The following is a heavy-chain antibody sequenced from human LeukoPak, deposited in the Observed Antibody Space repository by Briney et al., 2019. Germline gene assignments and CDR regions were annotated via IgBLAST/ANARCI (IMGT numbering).Heavy chain of an antibody. CDR2: IDWDDDK. CDR3: ARQDTAMVMDY. V-gene: IGHV2-70*04. J-gene: IGHJ4*02. CDR1: GFSLSTSGMR. D-gene: IGHD5-18*01. Sequence: SGPTLVNPTQTLTLTCTFSGFSLSTSGMRVSWIRQSPGKALEWLARIDWDDDKFYSTSLKTRLTISKDTSKNQVVLTMTNMDPVDTATYYCARQDTAMVMDYWGQGTLVTVSS.